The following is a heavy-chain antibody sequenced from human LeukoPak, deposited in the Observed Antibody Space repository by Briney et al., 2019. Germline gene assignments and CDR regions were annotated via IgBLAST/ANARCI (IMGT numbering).Heavy chain of an antibody. CDR3: ARGRYYYDSSGEPENWFDP. D-gene: IGHD3-22*01. J-gene: IGHJ5*02. V-gene: IGHV1-69*13. CDR2: IIPIFGTA. CDR1: GGTFSSYA. Sequence: SVKVSCTASGGTFSSYAISWVRQAPGQGLEWMGGIIPIFGTANYAQKFQGRVTITADESTSTAYMELSSLRSEDTAVYYCARGRYYYDSSGEPENWFDPWGQGTLVTVSS.